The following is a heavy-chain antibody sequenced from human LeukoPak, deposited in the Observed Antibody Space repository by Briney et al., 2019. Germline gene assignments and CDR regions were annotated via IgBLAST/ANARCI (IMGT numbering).Heavy chain of an antibody. Sequence: ASVKVSCKASGYTFTGYYMHWVRQAPGQGLEWMGWINPNSGGTNYAQKFQGRVTMTRDTSISTAYMELSRLRSDDTAVYYCARDPITMVRGVMNDYWGQGTLVTVSS. J-gene: IGHJ4*02. V-gene: IGHV1-2*02. D-gene: IGHD3-10*01. CDR3: ARDPITMVRGVMNDY. CDR2: INPNSGGT. CDR1: GYTFTGYY.